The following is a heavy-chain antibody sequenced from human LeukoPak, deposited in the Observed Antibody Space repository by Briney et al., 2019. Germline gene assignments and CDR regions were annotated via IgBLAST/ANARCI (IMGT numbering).Heavy chain of an antibody. D-gene: IGHD1-14*01. Sequence: ASVKVSCKASGYTFTSYDINWVRQATGQGLEWMGWVNPNSGNAGYAQRFQGRVTMTRNTSISTAYMELSSLRSEDTAVYYCARDWGPEENWFDPWGQGTLVTVSS. CDR1: GYTFTSYD. J-gene: IGHJ5*02. CDR2: VNPNSGNA. V-gene: IGHV1-8*01. CDR3: ARDWGPEENWFDP.